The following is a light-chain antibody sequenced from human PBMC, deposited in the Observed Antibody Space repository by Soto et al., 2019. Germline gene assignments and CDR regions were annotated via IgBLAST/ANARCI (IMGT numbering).Light chain of an antibody. CDR2: EVT. J-gene: IGLJ1*01. V-gene: IGLV2-14*03. CDR1: SSDVGGYNY. CDR3: GSYTGSNTLV. Sequence: QSALTQPASVSGSPGQSITISCTGTSSDVGGYNYVSWYQQHPGKAPKLLIYEVTYRPSGVSNRFSGSKSGNTASLTISGLPAEDEADYFCGSYTGSNTLVFGTGTKLTVL.